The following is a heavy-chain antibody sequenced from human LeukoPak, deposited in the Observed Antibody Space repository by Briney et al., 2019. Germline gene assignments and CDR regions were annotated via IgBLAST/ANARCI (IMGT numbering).Heavy chain of an antibody. CDR3: ARVRYCSSTSCSLRYFDY. J-gene: IGHJ4*02. V-gene: IGHV3-48*01. Sequence: GGSLRLSCAASGFTFSSYSMNWVRQAPGKGLKWVSYISSSSSTIYYADSVKGRFTISRDNAKNSLYLQMNSLRAEDTAVYYCARVRYCSSTSCSLRYFDYWGQGALVTVSS. CDR1: GFTFSSYS. D-gene: IGHD2-2*01. CDR2: ISSSSSTI.